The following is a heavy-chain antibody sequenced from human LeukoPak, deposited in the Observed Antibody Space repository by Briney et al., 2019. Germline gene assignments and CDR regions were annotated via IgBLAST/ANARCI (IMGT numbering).Heavy chain of an antibody. CDR3: ARDPSPYSSGLGY. Sequence: PGGSLRLSCAASGFTFNSYAMSWVRQAPGKGLEWVSAMSGSGGMTYTADSVKGRFTISRDNSKNTLYLQMGSLRAEDMAVYYCARDPSPYSSGLGYWGQGTLVTVSS. J-gene: IGHJ4*02. CDR2: MSGSGGMT. D-gene: IGHD6-19*01. CDR1: GFTFNSYA. V-gene: IGHV3-23*01.